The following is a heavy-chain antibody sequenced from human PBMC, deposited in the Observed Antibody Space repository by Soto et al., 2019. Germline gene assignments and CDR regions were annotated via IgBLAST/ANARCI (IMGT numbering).Heavy chain of an antibody. Sequence: QVQLVQSGAEVKKPGASVKVSCTASGYTFTHYAIHWVRHAPGQRLEWMGFINAGSGNTKYSQTFQGRLTFTKDTSASTADMDLSSLGSEDTAIDYCARGLAADGAWGQGTLVTVSS. CDR1: GYTFTHYA. CDR3: ARGLAADGA. V-gene: IGHV1-3*01. J-gene: IGHJ5*02. D-gene: IGHD6-13*01. CDR2: INAGSGNT.